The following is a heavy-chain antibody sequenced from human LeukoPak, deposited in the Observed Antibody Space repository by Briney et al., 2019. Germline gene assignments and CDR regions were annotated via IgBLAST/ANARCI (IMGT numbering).Heavy chain of an antibody. CDR1: GYTFTSYD. CDR2: MNPNSGNT. CDR3: ARHGTRVGWFDP. Sequence: GASVKVSCKASGYTFTSYDINWVRQATGQGLEWMGWMNPNSGNTGYAQKFQGRVTMTRSTSISTAYMELSSLRSEDTAVYYCARHGTRVGWFDPWGQGTLVTVSS. D-gene: IGHD1-14*01. V-gene: IGHV1-8*01. J-gene: IGHJ5*02.